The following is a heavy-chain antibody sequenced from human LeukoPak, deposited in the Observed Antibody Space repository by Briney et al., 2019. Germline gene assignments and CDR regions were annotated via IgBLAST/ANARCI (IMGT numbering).Heavy chain of an antibody. CDR3: ARSSYYDYIWGLDY. J-gene: IGHJ4*02. CDR2: IDWDDDK. Sequence: KSGPTLVNPTQTLTLTCTFSGFSLSTSGMCVSWIRQPPGKALEWLARIDWDDDKFYSTSLKTRLTISKDTSKNQVVLTMTNVDPVDTATYYCARSSYYDYIWGLDYWGQGTLVTVSS. D-gene: IGHD3-16*01. CDR1: GFSLSTSGMC. V-gene: IGHV2-70*17.